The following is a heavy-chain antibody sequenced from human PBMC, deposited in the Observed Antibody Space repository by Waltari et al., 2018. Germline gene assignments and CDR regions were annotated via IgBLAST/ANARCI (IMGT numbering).Heavy chain of an antibody. Sequence: EVQVVESGGGLVQPGGSLRLSCAASGFTISSYWMSWVRQVPGKGLEWVATIKPDGNEKYICDVVTGRLANSRNNAMNSMYLEMNSLKAEDTALFYFARDRQGSCIYPWGQGSLFTFS. V-gene: IGHV3-7*01. CDR3: ARDRQGSCIYP. CDR1: GFTISSYW. J-gene: IGHJ4*02. CDR2: IKPDGNEK.